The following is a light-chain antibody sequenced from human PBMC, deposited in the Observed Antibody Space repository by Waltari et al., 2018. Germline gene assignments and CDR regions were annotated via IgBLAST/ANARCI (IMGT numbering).Light chain of an antibody. CDR3: QQYYSKRT. CDR1: QSVLYSSNDKNY. Sequence: DIVMTQSPDSLAVSLGERATINSKSSQSVLYSSNDKNYLAWYQQKPGQPPKLLIYWASTRQSGVPDRFSGSGSGTDFTLTISSLQAEDVAVYYCQQYYSKRTFGQGTKVEI. J-gene: IGKJ1*01. V-gene: IGKV4-1*01. CDR2: WAS.